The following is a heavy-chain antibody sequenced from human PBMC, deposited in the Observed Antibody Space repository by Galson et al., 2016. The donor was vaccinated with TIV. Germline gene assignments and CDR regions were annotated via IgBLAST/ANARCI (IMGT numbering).Heavy chain of an antibody. CDR1: GYTFTRHY. D-gene: IGHD3-22*01. CDR3: ARWFDSSGYYYFDY. V-gene: IGHV1-46*01. J-gene: IGHJ4*02. CDR2: INPITGIT. Sequence: SVKVSCKASGYTFTRHYMHWVRQAPGQGLEWMGIINPITGITTYAQNFQGRVTMTRDTSTSTVQMGLSSLRSEDTAVYYCARWFDSSGYYYFDYWGQGSLITVSS.